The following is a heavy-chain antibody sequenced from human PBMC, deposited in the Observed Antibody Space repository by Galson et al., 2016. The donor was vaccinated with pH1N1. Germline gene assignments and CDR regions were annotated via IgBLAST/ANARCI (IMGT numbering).Heavy chain of an antibody. CDR2: IDPSGGGT. V-gene: IGHV1-46*01. CDR3: TRDLGRRREY. Sequence: QSGAEVKKPGESLKISCKASGYTFTTNYIHWVRQAPGQGLEWMGVIDPSGGGTTYAQKFQARVTMTRDTSTSTVYMDLSSLKSEDTAVYYCTRDLGRRREYWGQGTLVTVSS. J-gene: IGHJ4*02. D-gene: IGHD1-26*01. CDR1: GYTFTTNY.